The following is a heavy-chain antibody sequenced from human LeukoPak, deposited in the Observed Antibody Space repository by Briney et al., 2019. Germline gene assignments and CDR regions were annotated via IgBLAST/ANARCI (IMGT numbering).Heavy chain of an antibody. CDR2: ISYDGSNK. Sequence: PGGSLRLSCAAPGFTFSSYAMHWVRQAPGKGLEWVAVISYDGSNKYYADSVKGRFTISRDNSKNTLYLQMNSLRAEDTAVYYCARGQGGSYDYWGQGTLVTVSS. CDR1: GFTFSSYA. J-gene: IGHJ4*02. V-gene: IGHV3-30-3*01. CDR3: ARGQGGSYDY. D-gene: IGHD1-26*01.